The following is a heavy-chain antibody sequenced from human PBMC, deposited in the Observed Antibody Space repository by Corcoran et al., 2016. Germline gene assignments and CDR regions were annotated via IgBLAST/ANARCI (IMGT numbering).Heavy chain of an antibody. J-gene: IGHJ3*02. Sequence: EVQLVESGGGLVQPGGSLRLSCAVSGFTLNSYSVNWVRQAPGKGLERVSYIRSSTGTISYADSVKGRFTISRGDAENSLFLQMNSLRDGDTAVYYCARDTAFSFDIWGQGIMVTVSS. D-gene: IGHD5-18*01. V-gene: IGHV3-48*02. CDR1: GFTLNSYS. CDR2: IRSSTGTI. CDR3: ARDTAFSFDI.